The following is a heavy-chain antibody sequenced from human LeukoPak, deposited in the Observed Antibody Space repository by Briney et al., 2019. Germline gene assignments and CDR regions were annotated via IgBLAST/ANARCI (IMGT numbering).Heavy chain of an antibody. J-gene: IGHJ4*02. D-gene: IGHD2-2*01. CDR2: INQDGGEK. Sequence: GGSLRLSCAASGFTFSRNWMSWVRQAPGKGLEWVANINQDGGEKCYVDSVKGRFTISRDNAKNSLYLQMNSLRAEDTAVYHCATGRSCTTCYLPDYWGQGTLVTVSS. CDR3: ATGRSCTTCYLPDY. CDR1: GFTFSRNW. V-gene: IGHV3-7*01.